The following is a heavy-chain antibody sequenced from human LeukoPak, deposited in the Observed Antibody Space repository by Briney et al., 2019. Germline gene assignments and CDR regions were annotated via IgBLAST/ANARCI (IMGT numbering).Heavy chain of an antibody. J-gene: IGHJ3*02. CDR1: GFTFSGYS. CDR3: ARDKATADAFDI. CDR2: ISSSSSYI. V-gene: IGHV3-21*01. Sequence: GGSLRLSCAASGFTFSGYSMNWVRQAPGKGLEWVSSISSSSSYIYYADSVKGRFTISRDNAKNSLYLQMNSLRAEGTAVYYCARDKATADAFDIWGQGTMVTVSS. D-gene: IGHD2-21*02.